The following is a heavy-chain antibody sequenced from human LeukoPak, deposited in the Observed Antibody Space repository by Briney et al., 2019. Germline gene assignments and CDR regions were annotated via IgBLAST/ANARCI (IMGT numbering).Heavy chain of an antibody. CDR3: ARRVVGAIQVGYYFDD. V-gene: IGHV1-2*02. Sequence: AAVKVSLKASGYTFTVYYFHWVRQPPAQGLEWVGCINPNSGGRNYAHTLQGRVTMPTDTSKSTAYMEMRSLRSDDTAVYYCARRVVGAIQVGYYFDDWGQRTLVTVAS. CDR1: GYTFTVYY. J-gene: IGHJ4*02. CDR2: INPNSGGR. D-gene: IGHD1-26*01.